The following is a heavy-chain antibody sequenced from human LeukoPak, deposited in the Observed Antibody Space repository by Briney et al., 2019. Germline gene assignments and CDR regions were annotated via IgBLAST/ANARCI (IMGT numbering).Heavy chain of an antibody. CDR3: AKDRATWWQYYFDY. D-gene: IGHD2-15*01. Sequence: GGSLRLSCAASGFTFSSYEMNWVRQAPGKGLEWVSYISSSGSTIYYADSVKGRFTISRDNAKNSLYLQMNSLRAEDTAVYYCAKDRATWWQYYFDYWGQGTLVTVSS. CDR1: GFTFSSYE. V-gene: IGHV3-48*03. CDR2: ISSSGSTI. J-gene: IGHJ4*02.